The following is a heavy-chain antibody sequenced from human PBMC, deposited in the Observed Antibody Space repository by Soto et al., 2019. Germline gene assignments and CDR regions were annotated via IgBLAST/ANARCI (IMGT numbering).Heavy chain of an antibody. J-gene: IGHJ3*02. CDR3: AKDFEYSYGYDAFHI. V-gene: IGHV3-23*01. Sequence: GGSLRLSCAASGFTFSSYAMSWVRQAPGKGLEWVSVFSGSGYCTYYADSVKGRFTISRDNSENTLYLQMNSLRAEDTALYYCAKDFEYSYGYDAFHIWGQGTMVT. CDR2: FSGSGYCT. CDR1: GFTFSSYA. D-gene: IGHD5-18*01.